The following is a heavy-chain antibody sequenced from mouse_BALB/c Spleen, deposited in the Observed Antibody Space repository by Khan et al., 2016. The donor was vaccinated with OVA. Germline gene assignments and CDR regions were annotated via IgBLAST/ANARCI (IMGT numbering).Heavy chain of an antibody. V-gene: IGHV1-77*01. D-gene: IGHD1-1*01. CDR2: IYPGSGST. Sequence: VQLQESGPELVKPGASVKMSCKASGYTFTDYVINWVKQRTGQGLEWIGDIYPGSGSTYYNEKFKGKAKLTADKSSNTAYMQLSSLTFEDSAGYFCARGGYSVFAYWGQGTLVTVSA. CDR1: GYTFTDYV. J-gene: IGHJ3*01. CDR3: ARGGYSVFAY.